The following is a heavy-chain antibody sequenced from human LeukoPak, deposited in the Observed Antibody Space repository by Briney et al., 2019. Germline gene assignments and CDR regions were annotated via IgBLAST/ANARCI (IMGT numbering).Heavy chain of an antibody. CDR1: GFTFSSYA. Sequence: GGSLRLSCAASGFTFSSYAMSWVRQAPGKGLDWVSGISGSGGSTYYADSVKGRFTISRDNSKNTLYLQMNSLRAEDTAVYYCAKLPVSYSSGWSNFDYWGQGTLVTVSS. CDR2: ISGSGGST. D-gene: IGHD6-19*01. J-gene: IGHJ4*02. CDR3: AKLPVSYSSGWSNFDY. V-gene: IGHV3-23*01.